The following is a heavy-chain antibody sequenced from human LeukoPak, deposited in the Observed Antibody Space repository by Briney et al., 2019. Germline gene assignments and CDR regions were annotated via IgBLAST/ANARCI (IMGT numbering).Heavy chain of an antibody. CDR2: ISYDGSNK. V-gene: IGHV3-30*04. Sequence: PGGSLRLSCAASGFTFSSYAMHWVRQAPGKGLEWVAVISYDGSNKYYADSVKGRFTISRDDSKNMLYLQMNSLRPEDTAVYYCAKGSVYLDYWGQGTLVTVSS. J-gene: IGHJ4*02. D-gene: IGHD3-16*01. CDR1: GFTFSSYA. CDR3: AKGSVYLDY.